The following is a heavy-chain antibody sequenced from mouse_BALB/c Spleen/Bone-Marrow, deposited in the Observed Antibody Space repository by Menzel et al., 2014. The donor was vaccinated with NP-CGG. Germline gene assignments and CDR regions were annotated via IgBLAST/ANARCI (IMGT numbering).Heavy chain of an antibody. Sequence: EVNLVESGGGLVKPGGSLKLSCAASEFTFSSYAMSWVRQTPEKRLEWVASISSGGSTYYPDSVKGRFTISRDNARNILYLQMSSLRSEDTAMYYCARDGSSYYAMDYWGQGTSVTVSS. J-gene: IGHJ4*01. CDR3: ARDGSSYYAMDY. V-gene: IGHV5-6-5*01. CDR2: ISSGGST. D-gene: IGHD1-1*01. CDR1: EFTFSSYA.